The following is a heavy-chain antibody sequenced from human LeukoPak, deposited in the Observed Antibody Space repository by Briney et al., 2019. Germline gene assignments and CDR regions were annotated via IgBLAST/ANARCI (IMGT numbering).Heavy chain of an antibody. V-gene: IGHV1-2*02. D-gene: IGHD6-13*01. CDR2: INPNSGGT. Sequence: GASVKVSCKASGYTFTGYYMHWVRQAPGQGLEWMGWINPNSGGTNYAQKFQGRVTMTRDTSISTAYMELSRLRSDDTAVYYCAREQQLVSDYFDYWGQGTLVTVSS. CDR3: AREQQLVSDYFDY. J-gene: IGHJ4*02. CDR1: GYTFTGYY.